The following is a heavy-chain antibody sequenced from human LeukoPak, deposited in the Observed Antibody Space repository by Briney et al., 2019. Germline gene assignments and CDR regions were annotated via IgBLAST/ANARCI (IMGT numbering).Heavy chain of an antibody. Sequence: GGSLRLSCAASGFTFSSYSMNWVRQAPGKGPEWIAYVTSSSRTIYYADSVKGRFTISRDNAKSSLYLQLDSLRAEDTAVYYCARANSSSWHNFNYWGQGTLVTVSS. CDR3: ARANSSSWHNFNY. J-gene: IGHJ4*02. V-gene: IGHV3-48*01. CDR2: VTSSSRTI. D-gene: IGHD6-13*01. CDR1: GFTFSSYS.